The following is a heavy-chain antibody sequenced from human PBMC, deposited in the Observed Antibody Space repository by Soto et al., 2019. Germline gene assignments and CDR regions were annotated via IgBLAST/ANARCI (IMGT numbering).Heavy chain of an antibody. V-gene: IGHV3-53*01. Sequence: GGSLRLSCAASGFTVSSNYMSWVRQAPGKGLEWVSVIYSGGSTYYADSVKGRFTISRDNSKNTLYLQMNSLRAEDTAVYYCARERIDYYDSSGANWFDPWGQGTLVTVSS. D-gene: IGHD3-22*01. CDR3: ARERIDYYDSSGANWFDP. CDR2: IYSGGST. CDR1: GFTVSSNY. J-gene: IGHJ5*02.